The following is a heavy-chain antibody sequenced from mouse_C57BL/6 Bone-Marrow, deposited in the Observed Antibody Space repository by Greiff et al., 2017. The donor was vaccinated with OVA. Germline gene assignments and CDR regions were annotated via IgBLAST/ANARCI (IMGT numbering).Heavy chain of an antibody. J-gene: IGHJ3*01. D-gene: IGHD1-1*01. CDR1: GYTFTSYW. Sequence: QVQLQQPGTELVKPGASVKLSCKASGYTFTSYWMHWVKQRPGQGLEWIGNINPSNGGTNYNEKFKSKATLTVDKSSSTAYMELRSLTSEDSAVYFCARYYRSRAWFAYWGQGTLVTVSA. V-gene: IGHV1-53*01. CDR2: INPSNGGT. CDR3: ARYYRSRAWFAY.